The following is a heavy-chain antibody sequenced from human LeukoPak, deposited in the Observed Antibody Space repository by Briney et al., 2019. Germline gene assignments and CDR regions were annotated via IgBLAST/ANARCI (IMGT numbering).Heavy chain of an antibody. D-gene: IGHD3-3*01. CDR3: AKDLGYDFWSGSDAFDI. CDR1: GFTFDDYT. CDR2: ISWDGGST. Sequence: GGSLRLSCAAFGFTFDDYTMHWVRQAPGKGLEWVSLISWDGGSTYYADSVKGRFTISRDNSKNTLYLQMNSLRAEDTAVYYCAKDLGYDFWSGSDAFDIWGQGTMVTVSS. J-gene: IGHJ3*02. V-gene: IGHV3-43*01.